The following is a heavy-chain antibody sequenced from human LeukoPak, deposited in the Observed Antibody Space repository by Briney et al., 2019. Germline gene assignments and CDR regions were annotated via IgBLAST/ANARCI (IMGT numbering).Heavy chain of an antibody. CDR1: GYSISSGYY. D-gene: IGHD6-19*01. J-gene: IGHJ4*02. CDR3: FSYSSGWYVNY. Sequence: SETLSLTCTVSGYSISSGYYWGWIRQPPGKGLEWIGSIYHSGSTYYNPSLKSRVTISVDTSKNQFSLKLSSVTAADTAVYYCFSYSSGWYVNYWGQGTLVTVSS. V-gene: IGHV4-38-2*02. CDR2: IYHSGST.